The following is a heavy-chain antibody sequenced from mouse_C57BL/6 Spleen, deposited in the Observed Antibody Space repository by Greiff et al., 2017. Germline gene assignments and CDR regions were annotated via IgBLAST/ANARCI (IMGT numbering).Heavy chain of an antibody. Sequence: QVQLQQSGPELVKPGASVKISCKASGYSFTSYYIHWVKQRPGQGLEWIGWIYPGSGNTKYNEKFKGKATLTADTSSSTAYMQLSSLTSEDSAVYYCARLDSNYVFDYWGQGTTLTVSS. CDR3: ARLDSNYVFDY. CDR2: IYPGSGNT. D-gene: IGHD2-5*01. CDR1: GYSFTSYY. J-gene: IGHJ2*01. V-gene: IGHV1-66*01.